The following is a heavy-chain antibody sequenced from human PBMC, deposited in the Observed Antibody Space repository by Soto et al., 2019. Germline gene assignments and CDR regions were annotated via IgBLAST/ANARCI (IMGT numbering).Heavy chain of an antibody. CDR1: GITFSSYV. CDR2: ISASGDKT. CDR3: AKGGLVPAATRWFAP. D-gene: IGHD2-2*01. V-gene: IGHV3-23*01. Sequence: EVQLLESGGGLVQPGGSLRLSCAASGITFSSYVMIWVRQAPEKGLEWVSAISASGDKTFYADSVKGRFAISRDNSKNTLYLQMNSLRAEDTAVYYCAKGGLVPAATRWFAPWGQGTLVIVSS. J-gene: IGHJ5*02.